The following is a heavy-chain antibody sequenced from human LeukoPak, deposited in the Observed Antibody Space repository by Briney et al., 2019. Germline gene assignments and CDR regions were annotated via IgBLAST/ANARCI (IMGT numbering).Heavy chain of an antibody. Sequence: PGRSLRLSCAASGFTFDDYAMHWVRQAPGKGLEWVSGISWNGGSIGYADSVKGRFTISRDNAKNSLYLQMNSLRAEDTALYYCAKDMGSIAAAGMDVWGQGTTVTVSS. D-gene: IGHD6-13*01. CDR3: AKDMGSIAAAGMDV. CDR1: GFTFDDYA. V-gene: IGHV3-9*01. J-gene: IGHJ6*02. CDR2: ISWNGGSI.